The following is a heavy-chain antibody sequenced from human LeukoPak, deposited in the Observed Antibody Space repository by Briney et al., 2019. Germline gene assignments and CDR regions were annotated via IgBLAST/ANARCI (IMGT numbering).Heavy chain of an antibody. CDR3: ARYMPESSAWYF. V-gene: IGHV1-18*01. CDR2: FSAYTGEA. Sequence: GASVNVSCKASGFNFDTFGITWLRQAPGHGLEWMGFFSAYTGEANYAQRLQGRVTMTRDTSTNTAFLHLRSLRSDDTAVYYCARYMPESSAWYFWGQGTLITVSS. CDR1: GFNFDTFG. J-gene: IGHJ4*02. D-gene: IGHD6-19*01.